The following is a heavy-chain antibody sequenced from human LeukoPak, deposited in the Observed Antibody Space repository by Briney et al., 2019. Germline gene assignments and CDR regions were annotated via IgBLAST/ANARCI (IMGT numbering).Heavy chain of an antibody. CDR1: GGSISTYY. V-gene: IGHV4-4*07. J-gene: IGHJ4*02. CDR3: ARGHGDYRRGGADY. D-gene: IGHD4-17*01. CDR2: IYSGST. Sequence: SETLSLTCTVSGGSISTYYWNWIRQPAGKGLGWIGRIYSGSTNYNPSLKSRVTMSVDTSKYQFSLKLSSVTAADTAVYYCARGHGDYRRGGADYWGQGTLVTVSS.